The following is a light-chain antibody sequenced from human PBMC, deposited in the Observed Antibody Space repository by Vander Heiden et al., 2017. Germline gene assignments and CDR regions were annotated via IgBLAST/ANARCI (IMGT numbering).Light chain of an antibody. CDR2: GKS. Sequence: SSELTPDPAVSVSLAQTVRITCQGHSLRRYYSSWYQQKPGQAPVLVMYGKSSRPSAIPDRFSGSSSGNTASLTIAGAQAEDEADYYCNSRDNSGNHWVFGGGTKLTVL. CDR3: NSRDNSGNHWV. CDR1: SLRRYY. J-gene: IGLJ3*02. V-gene: IGLV3-19*01.